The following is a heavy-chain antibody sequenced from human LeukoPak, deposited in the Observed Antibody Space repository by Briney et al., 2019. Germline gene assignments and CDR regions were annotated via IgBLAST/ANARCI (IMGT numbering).Heavy chain of an antibody. J-gene: IGHJ4*02. Sequence: PSQTLSLTCTVSGGSISSGGYYWSWIRQPPGKGLEWIGYIYHSGSTYYNPSLKSRVTISVDTSKNQFSLKLSSVTAADTAVYYCARRWFGERLFDYWGQGTLVTVSS. CDR3: ARRWFGERLFDY. D-gene: IGHD3-10*01. CDR1: GGSISSGGYY. CDR2: IYHSGST. V-gene: IGHV4-30-2*01.